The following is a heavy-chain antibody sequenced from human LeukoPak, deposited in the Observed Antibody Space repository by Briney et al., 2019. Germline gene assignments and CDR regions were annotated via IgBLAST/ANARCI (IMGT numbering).Heavy chain of an antibody. CDR2: ISGSGGST. D-gene: IGHD3-3*01. J-gene: IGHJ4*02. CDR3: AKLYYDFWSGYYLYFDY. Sequence: PGGSLRLSCAASGFTFSSYAMSWVRQAPGKGLGWVSAISGSGGSTYYADSVKGRFTISRDNSKNTLYLQMNSLRAEDTAVYYCAKLYYDFWSGYYLYFDYWGQGTLVTVSS. CDR1: GFTFSSYA. V-gene: IGHV3-23*01.